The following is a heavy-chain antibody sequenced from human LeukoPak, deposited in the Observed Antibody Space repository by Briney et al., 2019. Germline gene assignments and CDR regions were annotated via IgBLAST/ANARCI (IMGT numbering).Heavy chain of an antibody. CDR1: GGTFSSYA. Sequence: SVKVSCKASGGTFSSYAISWVRQAPGQGLEWMGGIIPIFGTANYAQKFQGRVTITTDESTSTAYMELSSLRSEDTAVYNCARAGYSYGLAYYYYMDVWGKGTTVTVSS. V-gene: IGHV1-69*05. CDR2: IIPIFGTA. J-gene: IGHJ6*03. D-gene: IGHD5-18*01. CDR3: ARAGYSYGLAYYYYMDV.